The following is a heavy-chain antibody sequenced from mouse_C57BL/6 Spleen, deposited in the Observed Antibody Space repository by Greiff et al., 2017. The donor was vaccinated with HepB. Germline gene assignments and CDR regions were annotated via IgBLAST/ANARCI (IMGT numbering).Heavy chain of an antibody. CDR2: IYPRDGST. Sequence: VQRVESDAELVKPGASVKISCKVSGYTFTDHTIHWMKQRPEQGLEWIGYIYPRDGSTKYNEKFKGKATLTADKSSSTAYMQLNSLTSEDSAVYFCARSGVRQGLWFAYWGQGTLVTVSA. V-gene: IGHV1-78*01. D-gene: IGHD2-14*01. CDR1: GYTFTDHT. CDR3: ARSGVRQGLWFAY. J-gene: IGHJ3*01.